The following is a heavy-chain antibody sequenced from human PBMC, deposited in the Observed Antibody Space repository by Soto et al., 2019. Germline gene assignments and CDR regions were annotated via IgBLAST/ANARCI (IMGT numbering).Heavy chain of an antibody. Sequence: GGSLRLSCAACGFTFSSYAMSWVRQAPGKGLEWVSAISGSGGSTYYADSVKGRFTISRDNSKNTLYLQMNSLRAEDTAVYYCAKDSLRIAAALGWFDPWGQGTLVTVSS. CDR1: GFTFSSYA. CDR2: ISGSGGST. D-gene: IGHD6-13*01. CDR3: AKDSLRIAAALGWFDP. J-gene: IGHJ5*02. V-gene: IGHV3-23*01.